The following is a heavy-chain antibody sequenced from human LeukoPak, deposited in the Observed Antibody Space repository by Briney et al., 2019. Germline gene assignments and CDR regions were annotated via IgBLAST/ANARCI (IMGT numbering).Heavy chain of an antibody. Sequence: RASVKVSCKASGYTFTSYYMHWVRQAPGQGLEWMGIINPSGGSTSYAQKFQGRVTMTRDTSTSTVYMELSSLKSEDTAVYYCARASGYSYDDANYYYYYGMDVWGQGTTVTVSS. J-gene: IGHJ6*02. CDR2: INPSGGST. D-gene: IGHD5-18*01. CDR1: GYTFTSYY. V-gene: IGHV1-46*01. CDR3: ARASGYSYDDANYYYYYGMDV.